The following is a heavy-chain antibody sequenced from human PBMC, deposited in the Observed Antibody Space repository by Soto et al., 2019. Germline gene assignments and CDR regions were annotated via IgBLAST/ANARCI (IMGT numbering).Heavy chain of an antibody. Sequence: GGSLRLSCAASGFTFSSYSMNWVRQAPGKGLEWVSSISSSSSYIYYADSVKGRFTISRDNAKNSLYLQMNSLRAEDTAVYYCAREDYYDSSGYYWGYYFDYWGQGTLVTVSS. D-gene: IGHD3-22*01. CDR2: ISSSSSYI. CDR3: AREDYYDSSGYYWGYYFDY. V-gene: IGHV3-21*01. J-gene: IGHJ4*02. CDR1: GFTFSSYS.